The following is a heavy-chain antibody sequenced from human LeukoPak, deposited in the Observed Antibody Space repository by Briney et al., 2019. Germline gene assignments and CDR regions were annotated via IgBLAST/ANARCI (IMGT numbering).Heavy chain of an antibody. CDR3: ARDLFGQSPGYGMDV. CDR2: INSDGSST. Sequence: GGSLRLSCAASGFTFSSYWMHWVRQAPGKGLVWVSRINSDGSSTSYADSVKGRFTISRDNAKNTLYLQMNSLRAEDTAVYYCARDLFGQSPGYGMDVWGQGTTVTVSS. CDR1: GFTFSSYW. D-gene: IGHD3-16*01. V-gene: IGHV3-74*01. J-gene: IGHJ6*02.